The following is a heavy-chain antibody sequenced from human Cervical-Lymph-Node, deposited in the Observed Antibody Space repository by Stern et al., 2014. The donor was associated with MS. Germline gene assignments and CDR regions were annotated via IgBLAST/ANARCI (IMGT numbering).Heavy chain of an antibody. Sequence: EDQLVESGGGLVQPGGSLRLSCAASGFTFSSYDMHWVRQATGKGLEWVSAIGTAGDTYYPGSVKGRFTISRENAKNSLYLQMNSLRAGDTAVYYCARTIAAAGTYYFDYWGQGTLVTVSS. CDR1: GFTFSSYD. CDR2: IGTAGDT. D-gene: IGHD6-13*01. V-gene: IGHV3-13*01. J-gene: IGHJ4*02. CDR3: ARTIAAAGTYYFDY.